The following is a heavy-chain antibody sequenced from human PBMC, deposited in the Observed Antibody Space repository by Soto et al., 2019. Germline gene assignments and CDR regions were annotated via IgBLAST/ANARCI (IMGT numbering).Heavy chain of an antibody. V-gene: IGHV3-7*01. CDR1: GFTFSSYW. Sequence: GGSLRLSCAASGFTFSSYWMSWVRQAPGKGLEWVANIKQDGSEKYYVDSVKGRFTISRDNAKNSLYLQMNSLRAEDTAVYYCARVGYDILTGYYNVVGGFDYWGQGTLVTVSS. D-gene: IGHD3-9*01. CDR2: IKQDGSEK. CDR3: ARVGYDILTGYYNVVGGFDY. J-gene: IGHJ4*02.